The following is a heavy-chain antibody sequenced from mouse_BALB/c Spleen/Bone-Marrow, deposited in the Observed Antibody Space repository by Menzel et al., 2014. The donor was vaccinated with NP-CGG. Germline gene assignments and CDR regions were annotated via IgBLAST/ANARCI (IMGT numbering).Heavy chain of an antibody. CDR3: ARDYGSSVFAY. J-gene: IGHJ3*01. D-gene: IGHD1-1*01. Sequence: QVQLQQPGPELVKPGASVRISCKASGYTFTSYYIHWVKQRPGQGFEWIGWIYPGNVNTKYNEKFKGKATLTADKSSSTAYMQLSSLTSEDSAVYFCARDYGSSVFAYWGQGTLVTVSA. V-gene: IGHV1S56*01. CDR2: IYPGNVNT. CDR1: GYTFTSYY.